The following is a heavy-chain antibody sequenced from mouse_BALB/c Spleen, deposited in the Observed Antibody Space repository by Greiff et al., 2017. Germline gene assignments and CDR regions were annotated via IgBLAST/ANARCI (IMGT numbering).Heavy chain of an antibody. V-gene: IGHV3-6*02. Sequence: EVQLQESGPGLVKPSQSLSLTCSVTGYSITSGYYWNWIRQFPGNKLEWMGYISYDGSNNYNPSLKNRISITRDTSKNQFFLKLNSVTTEDTATYYCARGWYYGYEGGYWYFDVWGAGTTVTVSS. CDR3: ARGWYYGYEGGYWYFDV. J-gene: IGHJ1*01. CDR1: GYSITSGYY. CDR2: ISYDGSN. D-gene: IGHD2-2*01.